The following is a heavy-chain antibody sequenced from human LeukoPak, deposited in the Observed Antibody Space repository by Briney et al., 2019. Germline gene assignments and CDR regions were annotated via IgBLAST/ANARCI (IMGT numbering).Heavy chain of an antibody. CDR3: ARGHYYYDSSGYLRDYDAFDI. CDR1: GFTVSSNH. D-gene: IGHD3-22*01. CDR2: IYSGGST. Sequence: GGSLRLSCAASGFTVSSNHMSWVRQAPGKGLEWVSVIYSGGSTYYADSVKGRFTISRDNSKNTLYLQMNSLRAEDTAVYYCARGHYYYDSSGYLRDYDAFDIWGQGTMVTVSS. J-gene: IGHJ3*02. V-gene: IGHV3-53*01.